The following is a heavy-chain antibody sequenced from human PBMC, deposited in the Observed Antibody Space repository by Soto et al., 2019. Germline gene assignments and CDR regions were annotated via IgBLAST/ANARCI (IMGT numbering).Heavy chain of an antibody. D-gene: IGHD6-13*01. CDR1: GFTFDDYA. V-gene: IGHV3-9*01. J-gene: IGHJ6*02. CDR3: AKDSAGNYYYYGMDV. Sequence: VQLVESGGGLVQPGRSLRLSCAASGFTFDDYAMHWVRQAPGKGLEWVSGISWNSGSIGYADSVKGRFTISRDNAKNSLYLQMNSLRAEDTALYYCAKDSAGNYYYYGMDVWGQGTTVTVSS. CDR2: ISWNSGSI.